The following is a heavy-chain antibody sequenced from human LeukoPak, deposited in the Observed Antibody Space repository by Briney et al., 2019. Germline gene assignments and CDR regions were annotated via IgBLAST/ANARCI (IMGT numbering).Heavy chain of an antibody. CDR1: GFTFSSYS. J-gene: IGHJ4*02. CDR2: ISSSSTI. CDR3: AREREFDY. V-gene: IGHV3-48*04. Sequence: GGSLRLSCAASGFTFSSYSMNWVRQAPGKGLEWVSYISSSSTIYYADSVKGRFTISRDNAKNSLYLQMNSLRAEDTAVYYCAREREFDYWGQGTLVTVSS.